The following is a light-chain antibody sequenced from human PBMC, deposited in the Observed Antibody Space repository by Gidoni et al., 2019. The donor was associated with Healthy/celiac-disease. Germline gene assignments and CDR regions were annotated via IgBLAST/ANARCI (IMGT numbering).Light chain of an antibody. CDR2: GAS. J-gene: IGKJ1*01. CDR1: QSVSSN. Sequence: EIVMTQSPATLSVSPGESATLSCRARQSVSSNLAWYQQKPGQAPRLLIYGASTRATGIPARFSGRGSGTEFTLTISSLQSEDFAVYYWQQYNNWPLTFGQGTKVEIK. V-gene: IGKV3-15*01. CDR3: QQYNNWPLT.